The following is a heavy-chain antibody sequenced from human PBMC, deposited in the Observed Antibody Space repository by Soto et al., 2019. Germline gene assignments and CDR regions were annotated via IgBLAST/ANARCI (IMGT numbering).Heavy chain of an antibody. V-gene: IGHV4-30-4*01. CDR3: ARVRSPLPAQIDY. J-gene: IGHJ4*02. D-gene: IGHD1-26*01. CDR2: IYYTGST. Sequence: SETLSLTCTVSGGSISSGDYYWSWIRQPPWKGLECIGYIYYTGSTYYNPSLNSRLTISVDTSKNQFSLKLSSVTAADTAVYYCARVRSPLPAQIDYWGQGXLVTVYS. CDR1: GGSISSGDYY.